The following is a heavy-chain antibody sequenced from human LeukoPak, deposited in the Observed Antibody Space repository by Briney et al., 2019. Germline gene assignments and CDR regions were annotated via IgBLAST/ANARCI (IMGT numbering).Heavy chain of an antibody. V-gene: IGHV3-30*18. J-gene: IGHJ5*02. D-gene: IGHD4-17*01. CDR1: GFTFNSYA. CDR2: ISYHGINK. Sequence: PGGSLRLSCAASGFTFNSYAIHWVRQAPGKGPEWVAVISYHGINKYYADSVKGRFTISRDNTNNMVYLQMNSLRTEDTGVYYCAKYGDYGDHRDWFDPWGQGTLVTVSS. CDR3: AKYGDYGDHRDWFDP.